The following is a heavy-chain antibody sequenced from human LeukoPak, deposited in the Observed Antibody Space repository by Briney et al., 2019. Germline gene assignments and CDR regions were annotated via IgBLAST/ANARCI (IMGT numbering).Heavy chain of an antibody. CDR1: GFTFSNYW. CDR2: INSDGSST. Sequence: GGSLRLSCAASGFTFSNYWMLRVRQAPGKGLVWVSRINSDGSSTIYADSVEGRFTISRDNAKSTLYLEINSLRVEDTAVYYCARGPSYTSSWFGLDYWGQGTRVTVSS. CDR3: ARGPSYTSSWFGLDY. D-gene: IGHD6-13*01. V-gene: IGHV3-74*01. J-gene: IGHJ4*02.